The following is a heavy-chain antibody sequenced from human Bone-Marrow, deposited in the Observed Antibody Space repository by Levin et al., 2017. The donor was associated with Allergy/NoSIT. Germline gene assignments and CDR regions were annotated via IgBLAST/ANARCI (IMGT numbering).Heavy chain of an antibody. V-gene: IGHV3-23*01. J-gene: IGHJ6*02. Sequence: LSLTCAASGFSFITYAMTWVRQAPGKGLEWVSSISGGGGSTFYAESVKGRFTISRDNSKSTLFLQMNNLRAEDTALYYCAKDPGDFWSGYSPYYGMEVWGQGTAVTVSS. CDR2: ISGGGGST. CDR3: AKDPGDFWSGYSPYYGMEV. CDR1: GFSFITYA. D-gene: IGHD3-3*01.